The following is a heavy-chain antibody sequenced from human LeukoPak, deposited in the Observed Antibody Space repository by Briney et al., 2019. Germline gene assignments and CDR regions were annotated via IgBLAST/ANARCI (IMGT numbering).Heavy chain of an antibody. Sequence: SETLSLTCTVSGGSISSYYWSWIRQPPGKGLEWIGYIYYSGSTNYNPSLKSRVTISVDTSKNQFSLKLSSVTAADTAVYYCARGDILTGYLDYMDVWGKGTTVTISS. J-gene: IGHJ6*03. CDR1: GGSISSYY. D-gene: IGHD3-9*01. CDR2: IYYSGST. V-gene: IGHV4-59*01. CDR3: ARGDILTGYLDYMDV.